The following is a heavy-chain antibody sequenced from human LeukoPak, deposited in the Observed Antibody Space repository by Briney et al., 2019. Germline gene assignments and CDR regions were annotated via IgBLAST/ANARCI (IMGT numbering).Heavy chain of an antibody. J-gene: IGHJ6*04. D-gene: IGHD3-16*01. CDR1: GFTFRNAW. CDR2: IKSRSDGGTI. V-gene: IGHV3-15*01. CDR3: TTEGA. Sequence: GGSLRLSCAASGFTFRNAWMSWVRQAPGKGLEWDGRIKSRSDGGTIDYAALVTGRFTISRDDSKNTLYLQMNSLKAEDTAVYYCTTEGAWGKGTTVTVSS.